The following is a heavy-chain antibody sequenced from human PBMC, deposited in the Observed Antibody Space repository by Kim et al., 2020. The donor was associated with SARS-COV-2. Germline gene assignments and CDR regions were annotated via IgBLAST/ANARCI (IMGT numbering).Heavy chain of an antibody. CDR2: IIPIFGTA. Sequence: SVKVSCKASGGTFSSYAISWVRQAPGQGLEWMGGIIPIFGTANYAQKFQGRVTITADESTSTAYMELSSLRSEDTAVYYCARIMRIAAAGSAWGQGTLVTVSS. D-gene: IGHD6-13*01. CDR3: ARIMRIAAAGSA. V-gene: IGHV1-69*13. J-gene: IGHJ5*02. CDR1: GGTFSSYA.